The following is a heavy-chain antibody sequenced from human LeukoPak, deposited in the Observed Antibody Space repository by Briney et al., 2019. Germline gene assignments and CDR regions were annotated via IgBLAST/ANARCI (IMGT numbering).Heavy chain of an antibody. CDR3: ARVSTVPAASYPFDY. J-gene: IGHJ4*02. CDR2: IYYSGST. Sequence: PSQTLSLTCTVSGGSISSGGYYWSWIRQHPGKGLEWIGYIYYSGSTYYNPSLKSRVTISVDTSKNQFSLKLSPVTAADTAVYYCARVSTVPAASYPFDYWGQGTLVTVSS. D-gene: IGHD2-2*01. V-gene: IGHV4-31*03. CDR1: GGSISSGGYY.